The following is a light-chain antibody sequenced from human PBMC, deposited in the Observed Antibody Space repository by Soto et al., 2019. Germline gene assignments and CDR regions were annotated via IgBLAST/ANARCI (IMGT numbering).Light chain of an antibody. Sequence: DIQMTQSPSNLSASVGDRVTITCRASQTISTWLAWYQQKPGKAPKLLIFDASSLQSGVPSRFSGSGSGTEFTLNISSLQPDDFATYYCQQYHSYAFTFGPGTKVDI. CDR1: QTISTW. CDR2: DAS. CDR3: QQYHSYAFT. V-gene: IGKV1-5*01. J-gene: IGKJ3*01.